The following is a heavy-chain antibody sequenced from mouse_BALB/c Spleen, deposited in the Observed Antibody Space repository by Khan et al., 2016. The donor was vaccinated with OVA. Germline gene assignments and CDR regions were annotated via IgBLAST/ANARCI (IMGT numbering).Heavy chain of an antibody. Sequence: EVELVESGGGFVKPGGSLKLSCAASGFTFSTYTMSWVRQTPEKRLEWVATISSGGSYTYYPDSVKGRFTISRDHAKNTLYLQMSSLPSEDTALYYCTRAKTLRAGYFDYWGQSTTLTVSS. CDR2: ISSGGSYT. J-gene: IGHJ2*01. D-gene: IGHD1-1*01. CDR3: TRAKTLRAGYFDY. CDR1: GFTFSTYT. V-gene: IGHV5-6-4*01.